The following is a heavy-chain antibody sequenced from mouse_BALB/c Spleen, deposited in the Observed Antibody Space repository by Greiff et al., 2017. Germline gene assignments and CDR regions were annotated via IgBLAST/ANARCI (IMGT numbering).Heavy chain of an antibody. CDR2: INSNGGST. D-gene: IGHD1-1*01. CDR1: GFTFSSYG. Sequence: EVQGVESGGGLVQPGGSLKLSCAASGFTFSSYGMSWVRQTPDKRLELVATINSNGGSTYYPDSVKGRFTISRDNAKNTLYLQMSSLKSEDTAMYYCARGSTVVAHFDYWGQGTTLTVSS. CDR3: ARGSTVVAHFDY. J-gene: IGHJ2*01. V-gene: IGHV5-6-3*01.